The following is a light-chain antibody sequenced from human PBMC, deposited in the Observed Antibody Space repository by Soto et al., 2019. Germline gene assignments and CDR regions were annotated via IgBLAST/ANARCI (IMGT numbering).Light chain of an antibody. J-gene: IGKJ4*01. V-gene: IGKV1-33*01. CDR3: QQYDSLPLT. CDR1: QDIINY. Sequence: DIQMTQTPSSLSASVGDRITVACRASQDIINYLTWYQQKPGKAPKVLIYHASKLETGVPSRFSGSGSGTQFTFTITSLQPEDVATYFCQQYDSLPLTFGGGTRVQI. CDR2: HAS.